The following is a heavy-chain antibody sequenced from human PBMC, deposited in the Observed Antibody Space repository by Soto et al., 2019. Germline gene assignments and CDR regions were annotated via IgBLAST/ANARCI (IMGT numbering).Heavy chain of an antibody. CDR2: ILYDESDQ. J-gene: IGHJ4*02. D-gene: IGHD1-26*01. CDR3: GKDGTHLLTKQYCFDS. Sequence: QVQLVDSGGGVVQPGSSLRLSCSASGFTVSDYTMHWVRQAASRGLEWVAIILYDESDQYYSDSVKGRFPISRDNTKNTLYLQMHSLTTEDTAVYYFGKDGTHLLTKQYCFDSWGQGALVTVSS. CDR1: GFTVSDYT. V-gene: IGHV3-30*18.